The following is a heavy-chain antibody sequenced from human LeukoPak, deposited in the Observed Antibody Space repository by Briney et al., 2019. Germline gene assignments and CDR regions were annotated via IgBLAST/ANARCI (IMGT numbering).Heavy chain of an antibody. CDR3: AREMASITMVRGVINWFDP. J-gene: IGHJ5*02. CDR2: INHSGST. D-gene: IGHD3-10*01. V-gene: IGHV4-34*01. Sequence: SETLSLTCAVYGGSFSGYYWSWIRQPPGKGLEWIGEINHSGSTNYNPSLKSRVTISVDTSKNQFSLKLSSVTAADTAVYYCAREMASITMVRGVINWFDPWGQGTLVTVSS. CDR1: GGSFSGYY.